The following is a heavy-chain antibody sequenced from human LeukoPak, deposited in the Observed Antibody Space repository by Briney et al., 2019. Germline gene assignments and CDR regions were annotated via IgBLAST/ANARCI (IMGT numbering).Heavy chain of an antibody. CDR2: ISWNSGSI. D-gene: IGHD3-10*01. V-gene: IGHV3-9*01. CDR3: ARGYYGSGSYYMPFDY. J-gene: IGHJ4*02. CDR1: GFTFDDYA. Sequence: GGSLRLSCAASGFTFDDYAMHWVRQAPGKGLEWVSGISWNSGSIGYADSVKGRFTISKDNAKNSLYLQMNSLRAEDTALYYCARGYYGSGSYYMPFDYWGQGTLVTVSS.